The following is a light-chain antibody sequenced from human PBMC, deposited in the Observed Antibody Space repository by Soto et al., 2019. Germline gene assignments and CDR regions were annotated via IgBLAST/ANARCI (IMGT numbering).Light chain of an antibody. CDR1: QSVGYH. J-gene: IGKJ5*01. CDR3: QQRSNWPIT. V-gene: IGKV3-11*01. CDR2: DAS. Sequence: EIVLTQSPATLSLSPGESATLSCLASQSVGYHLAWYQQKPGQAPRLLIYDASNRATGIPARFSGSGSGTDFTLTISSLEPEDFAVYYCQQRSNWPITFGQGTRLEIK.